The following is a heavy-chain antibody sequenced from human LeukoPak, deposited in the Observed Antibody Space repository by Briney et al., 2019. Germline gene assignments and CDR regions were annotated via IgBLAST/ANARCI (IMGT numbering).Heavy chain of an antibody. CDR3: AREGPDIAASWGAFDL. Sequence: GGSLRLSCAASGFTFNNAWMSWVRQAPGKRLEWVGRIKSKTDGGTTDYAAPVKGRFTISRDDSIHTLYLQMNSLKTEDTAVYYCAREGPDIAASWGAFDLWGQGTMVTVS. V-gene: IGHV3-15*01. D-gene: IGHD6-13*01. CDR2: IKSKTDGGTT. CDR1: GFTFNNAW. J-gene: IGHJ3*01.